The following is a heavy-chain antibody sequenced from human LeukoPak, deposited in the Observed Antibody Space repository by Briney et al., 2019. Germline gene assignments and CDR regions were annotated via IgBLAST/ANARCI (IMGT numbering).Heavy chain of an antibody. V-gene: IGHV4-4*07. CDR2: IYYSGST. CDR3: ARVRAAAIPYYFDY. Sequence: PSETLSLTCTVSGGSISSYYWSWIRQPAGRGLEWIGSIYYSGSTYNNPSLKSRVTMSVDTSKNHFSLKLSSVTAADTAVYYCARVRAAAIPYYFDYWGQGTLVTVSS. D-gene: IGHD6-13*01. CDR1: GGSISSYY. J-gene: IGHJ4*02.